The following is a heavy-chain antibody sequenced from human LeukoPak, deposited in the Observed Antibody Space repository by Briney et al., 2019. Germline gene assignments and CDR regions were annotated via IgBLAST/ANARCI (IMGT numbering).Heavy chain of an antibody. Sequence: GGSLRLSCAASGFTFSSYSMNWVRQAPGKGLEWVSYISSSSSTIYYADSVKGRFTISRDNAKNSLYLQMNSLRAEDTAVYYCASPGYGDYSYYYGMDVWGQGTTVTVSS. J-gene: IGHJ6*02. CDR2: ISSSSSTI. V-gene: IGHV3-48*04. D-gene: IGHD4-17*01. CDR3: ASPGYGDYSYYYGMDV. CDR1: GFTFSSYS.